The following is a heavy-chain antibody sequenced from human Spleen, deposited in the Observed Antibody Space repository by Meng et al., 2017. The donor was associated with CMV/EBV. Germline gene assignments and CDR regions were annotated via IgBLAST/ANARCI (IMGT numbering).Heavy chain of an antibody. J-gene: IGHJ4*02. V-gene: IGHV1-18*01. Sequence: ASVKVSCKTSGYIFSNYGISWVRQAPGQGLEWMGWISGYNGDTNYVQKLRGRVTMTRDTSTTTVYMELRSLRSDDTAVYYCSARNRNQGFDYWGQGTLVTVSS. D-gene: IGHD1-14*01. CDR2: ISGYNGDT. CDR1: GYIFSNYG. CDR3: SARNRNQGFDY.